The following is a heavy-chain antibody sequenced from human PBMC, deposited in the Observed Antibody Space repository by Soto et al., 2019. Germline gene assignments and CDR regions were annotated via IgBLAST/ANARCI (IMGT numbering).Heavy chain of an antibody. Sequence: GSLRLSCAASGFTFTTYAMHGVRQAPGKGLEWVALFWHDGTKIYYADSVRGRFTVSRDNSRNTLYLVMTSLRAEDTAVYYCARGVAPFDYWGRGTQVTVSS. CDR3: ARGVAPFDY. J-gene: IGHJ4*02. V-gene: IGHV3-33*01. D-gene: IGHD5-12*01. CDR1: GFTFTTYA. CDR2: FWHDGTKI.